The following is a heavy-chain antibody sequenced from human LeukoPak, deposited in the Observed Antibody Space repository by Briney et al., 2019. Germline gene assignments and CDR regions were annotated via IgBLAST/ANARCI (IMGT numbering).Heavy chain of an antibody. Sequence: GGSLRLSCAASGFTFSSYAMSWVRQAPGKGLEWVSAIGGSGGSTYYADSVKGRFTISRDNSKNTLYLQMNSLRAEDTAVYYCAKGVVVVPAAPGAFDIWGQGTMVTVSS. J-gene: IGHJ3*02. V-gene: IGHV3-23*01. CDR2: IGGSGGST. CDR1: GFTFSSYA. D-gene: IGHD2-2*01. CDR3: AKGVVVVPAAPGAFDI.